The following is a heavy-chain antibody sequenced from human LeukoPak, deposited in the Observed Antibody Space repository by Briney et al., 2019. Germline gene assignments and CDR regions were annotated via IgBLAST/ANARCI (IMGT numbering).Heavy chain of an antibody. V-gene: IGHV3-23*01. Sequence: GGSLRLSCAASGFTFNTYGMSWVRQAPGKGLEWVSGISGSGGATYYADSVKGRFTISRDDPHNTLYLQMNSLRAEDTAVYFCARGGVEYYGSGTYYLMYYFDYWGQGALVTVSS. CDR2: ISGSGGAT. CDR3: ARGGVEYYGSGTYYLMYYFDY. CDR1: GFTFNTYG. D-gene: IGHD3-10*01. J-gene: IGHJ4*02.